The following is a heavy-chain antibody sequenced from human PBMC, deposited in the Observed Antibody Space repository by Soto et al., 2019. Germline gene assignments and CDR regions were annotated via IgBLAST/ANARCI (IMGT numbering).Heavy chain of an antibody. Sequence: GGSLRLSCAASGFTFDDYTMHWVRQAPGKGLEWVSLISWDGGSTYYADSVKGRFTISRDNSKNSLYLQMNSLRTEDTALYYCAKDAGSGYFGVSWFDPWGQGTLVTVSS. CDR3: AKDAGSGYFGVSWFDP. D-gene: IGHD3-3*01. CDR1: GFTFDDYT. CDR2: ISWDGGST. V-gene: IGHV3-43*01. J-gene: IGHJ5*02.